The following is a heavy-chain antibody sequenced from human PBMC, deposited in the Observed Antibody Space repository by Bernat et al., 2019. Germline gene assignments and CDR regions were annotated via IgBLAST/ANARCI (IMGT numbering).Heavy chain of an antibody. CDR3: ARDTTGTTPSWCFDL. CDR2: ISSSSSYI. Sequence: EVQLVESGGGLVKPGGSLRLSCAASGFTFSSYSMNWVRQAPGKGLEWVSSISSSSSYIYYADSVKGRFTISRDNAKNSLYLQMNSLRAEDTAVYYCARDTTGTTPSWCFDLWGRGTLVTVSS. D-gene: IGHD1-1*01. CDR1: GFTFSSYS. J-gene: IGHJ2*01. V-gene: IGHV3-21*01.